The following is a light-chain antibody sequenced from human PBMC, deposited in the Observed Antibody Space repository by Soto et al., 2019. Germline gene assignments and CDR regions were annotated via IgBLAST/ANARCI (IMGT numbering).Light chain of an antibody. Sequence: QSVLTQPASVSGSPGQSITISCTGTSSDVGSYNLVSWYQQHPGKAPKLMIYEVSKRPSGVSNRFSGSKSGNTASLTISGLQAEDEADYYCCSYPGSSTYVFGTGTRSPS. CDR1: SSDVGSYNL. V-gene: IGLV2-23*02. CDR2: EVS. CDR3: CSYPGSSTYV. J-gene: IGLJ1*01.